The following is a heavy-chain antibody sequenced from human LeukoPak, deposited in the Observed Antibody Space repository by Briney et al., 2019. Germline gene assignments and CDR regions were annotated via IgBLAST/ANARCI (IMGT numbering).Heavy chain of an antibody. J-gene: IGHJ4*03. V-gene: IGHV4-34*01. CDR3: ARGPTISETGYFEE. CDR2: VNHRGDT. Sequence: SETLSLTCAVYGGSFTGYYWSWIRQSPGKGLQWIAEVNHRGDTNYNPSVKGRVTISVDTSKNQFSLKVTSLTAADTAVYYCARGPTISETGYFEEWRQGTLVTVSS. CDR1: GGSFTGYY. D-gene: IGHD1-1*01.